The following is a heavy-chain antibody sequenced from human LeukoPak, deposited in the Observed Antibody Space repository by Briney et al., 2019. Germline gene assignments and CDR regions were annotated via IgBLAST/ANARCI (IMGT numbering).Heavy chain of an antibody. Sequence: PSETLSLTCTVSGGSIRSSSYYWGCIRQPPGKGLEWIGSISYSGTTYYNPSLKSRVIISVDTSKNQFSLKLSSVTAADTAVYYCARVIYDSSGYYYVGYFDYWGQGTLVTVSS. CDR2: ISYSGTT. V-gene: IGHV4-39*07. D-gene: IGHD3-22*01. CDR1: GGSIRSSSYY. J-gene: IGHJ4*02. CDR3: ARVIYDSSGYYYVGYFDY.